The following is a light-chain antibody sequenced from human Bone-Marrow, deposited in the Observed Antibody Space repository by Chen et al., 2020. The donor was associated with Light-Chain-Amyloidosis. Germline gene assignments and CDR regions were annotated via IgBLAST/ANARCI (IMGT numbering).Light chain of an antibody. J-gene: IGKJ3*01. Sequence: ILLTQSPATLSLSPGERVTLSCRASQSRRSGVAWYQQKPGQAPRLVIYDASNRATGIPARFSGSGSGTDFTLTISSLEPEDFAVYYCQQRSNGPPWLFTFGPGTKVDIK. CDR3: QQRSNGPPWLFT. CDR1: QSRRSG. CDR2: DAS. V-gene: IGKV3-11*01.